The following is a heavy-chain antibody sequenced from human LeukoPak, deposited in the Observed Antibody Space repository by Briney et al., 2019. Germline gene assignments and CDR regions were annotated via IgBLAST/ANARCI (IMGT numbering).Heavy chain of an antibody. D-gene: IGHD2-21*02. V-gene: IGHV1-18*01. CDR1: GYTFTSYA. CDR2: ISAYNGNT. CDR3: ARDLPYCGGDCYSNGMDV. J-gene: IGHJ6*04. Sequence: ASVKVSCKASGYTFTSYAMHWVRQAPGQRLEWMGWISAYNGNTNYAQKLQGRVTMTTDTSTSTAYMELRSLRSDDTAVYYCARDLPYCGGDCYSNGMDVWGKGTTVTVSS.